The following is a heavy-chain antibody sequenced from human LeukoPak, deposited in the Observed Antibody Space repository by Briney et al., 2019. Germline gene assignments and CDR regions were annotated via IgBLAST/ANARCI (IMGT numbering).Heavy chain of an antibody. J-gene: IGHJ6*02. CDR3: ARYCSGSSCFHYGMDV. CDR2: IYPGDSET. D-gene: IGHD2-15*01. CDR1: GYNFINHW. Sequence: GESLKISCKGSGYNFINHWIGWVRQMPGKGLEWMGIIYPGDSETRYSPSFQGQVTISDDKSISTAYLQWSSLKASDTAMYYCARYCSGSSCFHYGMDVWGQGTTVTVPS. V-gene: IGHV5-51*01.